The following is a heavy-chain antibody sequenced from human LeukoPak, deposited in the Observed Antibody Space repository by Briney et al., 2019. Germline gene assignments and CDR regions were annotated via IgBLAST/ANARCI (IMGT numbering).Heavy chain of an antibody. D-gene: IGHD6-6*01. V-gene: IGHV3-66*01. CDR3: AGDLLESIADNYYYYYGMDV. Sequence: GGSLRLSCAASGFTVSSNYMSWVRQAPGKGLEWVSVIYSGGSTYYADSVKGRFTISRDNSKNTLYLQMNSLRAEDTAVYYCAGDLLESIADNYYYYYGMDVWGQGTTVTVSS. CDR1: GFTVSSNY. J-gene: IGHJ6*02. CDR2: IYSGGST.